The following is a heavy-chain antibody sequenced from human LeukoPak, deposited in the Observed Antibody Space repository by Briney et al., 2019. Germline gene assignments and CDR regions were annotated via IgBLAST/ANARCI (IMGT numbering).Heavy chain of an antibody. D-gene: IGHD6-13*01. CDR3: ARRSELVWALYYYYYMDV. J-gene: IGHJ6*03. CDR2: ISGSGGST. Sequence: GGSLRLSCVASGFTFSSYGMSWVRQAPGKGLEWVSAISGSGGSTYYADSVKGRFTIPRDNSKNTLYLQMNSLRAEDTAVYYCARRSELVWALYYYYYMDVWGKGTTVTVSS. CDR1: GFTFSSYG. V-gene: IGHV3-23*01.